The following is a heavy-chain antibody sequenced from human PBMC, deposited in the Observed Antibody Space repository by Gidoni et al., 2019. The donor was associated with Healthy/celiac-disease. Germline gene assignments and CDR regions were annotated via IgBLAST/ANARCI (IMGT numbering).Heavy chain of an antibody. J-gene: IGHJ3*02. Sequence: QLQLQESGPGLVTPSETLSLTCTVSGGSISSSSSYWGWIRQPPGKGLEWIGSIYYSGSTYYNPSLKSRVTISVDTSKNQFSLKLSSVTAADTAVYYCARHEGHIVVVTAILNAFDIWGQGTMVTVSS. CDR3: ARHEGHIVVVTAILNAFDI. D-gene: IGHD2-21*02. CDR1: GGSISSSSSY. V-gene: IGHV4-39*01. CDR2: IYYSGST.